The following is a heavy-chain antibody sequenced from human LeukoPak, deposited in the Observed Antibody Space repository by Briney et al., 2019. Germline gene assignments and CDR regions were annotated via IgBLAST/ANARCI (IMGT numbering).Heavy chain of an antibody. CDR1: GFTFSSYW. D-gene: IGHD5-12*01. CDR3: ATGGYSGYDSLLGY. CDR2: INTDGSST. J-gene: IGHJ4*02. V-gene: IGHV3-74*01. Sequence: GGSLRLSCAASGFTFSSYWMHWVRQAPGKGLVWVSRINTDGSSTSYADSVKGRFTISRDNAKNTLYLQMNSLRAEDTAVYYCATGGYSGYDSLLGYWGQGTLVTVSS.